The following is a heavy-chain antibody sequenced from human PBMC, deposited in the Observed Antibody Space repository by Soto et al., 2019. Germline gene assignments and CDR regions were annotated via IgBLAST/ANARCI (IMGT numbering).Heavy chain of an antibody. CDR2: INHSGST. CDR1: GGSFSGYY. J-gene: IGHJ6*02. D-gene: IGHD3-10*01. V-gene: IGHV4-34*01. CDR3: ARGGVSGSMMDV. Sequence: QVQLQQWGAGLLKPSETLSLTCAVYGGSFSGYYWSWIRQPPGKGLEWIGEINHSGSTTYNPSLKSLVTLSVDTSKNKFSLKLSSVTAADTAVYYCARGGVSGSMMDVWGQGTTVTVSS.